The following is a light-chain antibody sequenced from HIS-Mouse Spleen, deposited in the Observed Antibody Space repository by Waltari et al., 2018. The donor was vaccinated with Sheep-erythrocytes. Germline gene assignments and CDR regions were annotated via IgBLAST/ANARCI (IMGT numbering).Light chain of an antibody. CDR1: SSDVGGYNY. J-gene: IGLJ1*01. Sequence: QSALTQPRSVSGSPGQSVTISRTGTSSDVGGYNYVSWYQQHPGQAPTLMIYDVSKRPSGVPDRFSGSKSGNTASLTISGLQAEDEADYYCCSYAGSYNHVFATGTKVTVL. CDR3: CSYAGSYNHV. V-gene: IGLV2-11*01. CDR2: DVS.